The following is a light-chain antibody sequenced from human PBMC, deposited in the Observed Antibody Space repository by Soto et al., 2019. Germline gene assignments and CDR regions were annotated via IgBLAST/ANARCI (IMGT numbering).Light chain of an antibody. Sequence: QSVLTQPPSVSGAPGQRVTISCTGSSSNIGAGYDVHWYQQLPGTAPKLLIYGNSNRPSAVPDRFSGSKSGTSASLAITGLQAEDEADHYCQSYDSSLSGVVFGGGTKLTVL. CDR1: SSNIGAGYD. J-gene: IGLJ2*01. CDR3: QSYDSSLSGVV. CDR2: GNS. V-gene: IGLV1-40*01.